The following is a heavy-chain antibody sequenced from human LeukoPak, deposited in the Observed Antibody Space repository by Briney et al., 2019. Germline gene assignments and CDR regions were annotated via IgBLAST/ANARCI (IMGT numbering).Heavy chain of an antibody. D-gene: IGHD3-22*01. CDR3: ARDWLLPTYYYDSSGSERFDY. J-gene: IGHJ4*02. CDR1: GGSISSSSYY. V-gene: IGHV4-39*07. Sequence: SETLSLTCTVSGGSISSSSYYWGWIRQPSGKGLEWIGSIYYSGSTYYNPSLKSRVTISVDTSKNQFSLKLSSVTAADTAVYYCARDWLLPTYYYDSSGSERFDYWGQGTLVTVSS. CDR2: IYYSGST.